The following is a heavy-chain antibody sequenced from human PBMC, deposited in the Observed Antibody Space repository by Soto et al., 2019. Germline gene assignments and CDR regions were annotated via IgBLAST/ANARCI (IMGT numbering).Heavy chain of an antibody. Sequence: QVQLVQSGAEVKKPGASVKVSCKASGYTFTSYAMHWVRQAPGQRLEWMGWINAGNGNTKYSQKFQGRVTITRETSASTAYMELSSLRSEDTAVYYCARSAYVVPAAILPYWGQGTLVTVSS. CDR2: INAGNGNT. D-gene: IGHD2-2*01. J-gene: IGHJ4*02. V-gene: IGHV1-3*01. CDR3: ARSAYVVPAAILPY. CDR1: GYTFTSYA.